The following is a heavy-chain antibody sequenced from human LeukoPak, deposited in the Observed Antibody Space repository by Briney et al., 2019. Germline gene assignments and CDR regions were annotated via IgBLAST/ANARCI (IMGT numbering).Heavy chain of an antibody. V-gene: IGHV3-11*01. CDR1: GFSFSDYY. CDR2: IRSGATAI. D-gene: IGHD1-1*01. Sequence: GGSLRLSCEASGFSFSDYYMSWIRQPPGKGLEWIAYIRSGATAIYYADSVKGRFTISRDDAKNSLFLQMNSLRAEDTAIYYCATINFRPYWGQGTLVTVSS. J-gene: IGHJ4*02. CDR3: ATINFRPY.